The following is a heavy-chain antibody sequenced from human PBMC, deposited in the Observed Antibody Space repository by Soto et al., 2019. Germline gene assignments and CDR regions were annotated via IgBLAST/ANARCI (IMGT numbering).Heavy chain of an antibody. D-gene: IGHD5-18*01. CDR3: ARDGYSYGYYYGMDV. CDR2: IYYTGNT. Sequence: PSETLSLTCTVTGGSISTYYWSWIRQPPGKGLEWIGHIYYTGNTNYNPSLKSRVTISVDTSKNQFSLKLSSVTAADTAVYYCARDGYSYGYYYGMDVWGQGTTVTVSS. J-gene: IGHJ6*02. CDR1: GGSISTYY. V-gene: IGHV4-59*13.